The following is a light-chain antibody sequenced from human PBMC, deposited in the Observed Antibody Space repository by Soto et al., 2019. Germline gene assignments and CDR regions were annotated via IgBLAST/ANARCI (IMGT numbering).Light chain of an antibody. Sequence: EIVLTQSPGTLSLSPGERATLSCRASQSVSNSYLAWYQHKPGQAPRLLIYGASSRATGIPDRFSGSGSGTDFTFTISRLEPEDFEVYYFQQYDSLLYTFGQGTKLEIK. J-gene: IGKJ2*01. CDR2: GAS. CDR3: QQYDSLLYT. V-gene: IGKV3-20*01. CDR1: QSVSNSY.